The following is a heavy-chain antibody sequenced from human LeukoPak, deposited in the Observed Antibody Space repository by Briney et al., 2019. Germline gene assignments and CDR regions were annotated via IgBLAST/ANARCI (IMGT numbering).Heavy chain of an antibody. CDR1: GFTFSSYG. D-gene: IGHD1-1*01. CDR2: ISYDGSNK. Sequence: GGSLRLSCAASGFTFSSYGMHWVRQAPGKGLERVAVISYDGSNKYYADSVKGRFTISRDNSKNTLYLQMNSQRAEDTAVYYCTKEERTKNLYYFDYWGQGTLVIVSS. J-gene: IGHJ4*02. V-gene: IGHV3-30*18. CDR3: TKEERTKNLYYFDY.